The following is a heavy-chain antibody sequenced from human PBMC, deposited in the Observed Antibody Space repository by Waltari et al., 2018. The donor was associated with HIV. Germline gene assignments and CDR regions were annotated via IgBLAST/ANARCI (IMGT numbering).Heavy chain of an antibody. J-gene: IGHJ5*02. D-gene: IGHD1-20*01. CDR1: GGSFSGYY. Sequence: QVQLHQWGAGLLKPSETLSLTCAVYGGSFSGYYWSWIRQPPGKGLQCIGQINHSGSTRFSPALKSRLSMSVDTSKNQFSLKLTSLTAADTAVYYCARGRDLFTYNISSVVWFDPWGQGTLVTVSS. V-gene: IGHV4-34*01. CDR3: ARGRDLFTYNISSVVWFDP. CDR2: INHSGST.